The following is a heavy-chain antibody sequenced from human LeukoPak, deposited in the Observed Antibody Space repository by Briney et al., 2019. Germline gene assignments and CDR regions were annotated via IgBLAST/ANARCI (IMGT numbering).Heavy chain of an antibody. V-gene: IGHV3-30*02. CDR1: GFTFNTYG. D-gene: IGHD3-3*01. CDR3: AKAVRFLEWLSPYFDY. Sequence: GGSLRLSCAASGFTFNTYGMHWVRQAPDKGLEWVAFIRYDGSNKYYADSVKGRFTISSDNSKNTLYLQMNSLRAEDTAVYYCAKAVRFLEWLSPYFDYWGQGTLVTVSS. CDR2: IRYDGSNK. J-gene: IGHJ4*02.